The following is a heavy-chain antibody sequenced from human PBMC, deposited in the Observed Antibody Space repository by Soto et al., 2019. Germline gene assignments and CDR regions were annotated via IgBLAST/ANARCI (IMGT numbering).Heavy chain of an antibody. Sequence: EVQLVESGGGLVQPGGSLRLSCAASGFTVSSKYMSWVRQAPGKGLEWVSLIQSGGPTYYADSVKGRFTISRDTSENTVHRQMDSLRAEDTAVYYCARDDVLCDGGRRYGVPLDVWGKGATFTVSS. CDR2: IQSGGPT. J-gene: IGHJ6*04. V-gene: IGHV3-66*01. D-gene: IGHD2-15*01. CDR1: GFTVSSKY. CDR3: ARDDVLCDGGRRYGVPLDV.